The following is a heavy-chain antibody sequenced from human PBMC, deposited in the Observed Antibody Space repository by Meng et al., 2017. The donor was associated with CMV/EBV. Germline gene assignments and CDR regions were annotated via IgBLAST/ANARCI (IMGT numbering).Heavy chain of an antibody. CDR2: IKQDGSEK. J-gene: IGHJ4*02. Sequence: GESLKISCAASGFTVSSNYMSWVRQAPGKGLEWVANIKQDGSEKYYVDSVKGRFTISRDNAKNSLYLQMNSLRAEDTAVYYCARGTKYHLRRWFDYWGQGTLVTVSS. CDR1: GFTVSSNY. CDR3: ARGTKYHLRRWFDY. V-gene: IGHV3-7*01. D-gene: IGHD2-2*01.